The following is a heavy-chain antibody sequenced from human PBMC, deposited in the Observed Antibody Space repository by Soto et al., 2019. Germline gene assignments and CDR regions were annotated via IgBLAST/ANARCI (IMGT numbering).Heavy chain of an antibody. Sequence: GGSLRLSCAASGLTFSSYAMSWVRQAPGKGLEWVSAISGSGGSTYYADSVKGRYTISRDNSKNTLYLQMNSLRAEDTAVDYYPKDRIAVAGTTDYWGQGTLVTVSS. V-gene: IGHV3-23*01. CDR2: ISGSGGST. J-gene: IGHJ4*02. CDR3: PKDRIAVAGTTDY. CDR1: GLTFSSYA. D-gene: IGHD6-19*01.